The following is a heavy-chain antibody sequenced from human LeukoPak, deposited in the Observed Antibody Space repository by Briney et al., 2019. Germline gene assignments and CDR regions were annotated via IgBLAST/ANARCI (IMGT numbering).Heavy chain of an antibody. V-gene: IGHV4-59*12. CDR3: ARDGTGLVSGGGEFDY. J-gene: IGHJ4*02. CDR1: GGSISSYY. D-gene: IGHD3/OR15-3a*01. Sequence: SETLSLTCTVSGGSISSYYWSWIRQPPGKGLEWIGYIYYSGSTNYNPSLKSRVTISVDTSKNQFSLKLSSVTAADTAVYYCARDGTGLVSGGGEFDYWGQGTLVTVSS. CDR2: IYYSGST.